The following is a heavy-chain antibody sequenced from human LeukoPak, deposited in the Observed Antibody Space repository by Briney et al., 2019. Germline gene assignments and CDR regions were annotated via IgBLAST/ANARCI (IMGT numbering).Heavy chain of an antibody. D-gene: IGHD3-3*01. CDR1: GGSISSYY. CDR3: ARWGWSGYYGFGMDV. V-gene: IGHV4-59*01. CDR2: IYYSGST. J-gene: IGHJ6*02. Sequence: PSETLSLTCTVSGGSISSYYWSWIRQPPGKGLEWIGYIYYSGSTNYNPSLKSRVTISVDTSKNQFSLKLSSVTAADTAVYYCARWGWSGYYGFGMDVWGQGTTVTVSS.